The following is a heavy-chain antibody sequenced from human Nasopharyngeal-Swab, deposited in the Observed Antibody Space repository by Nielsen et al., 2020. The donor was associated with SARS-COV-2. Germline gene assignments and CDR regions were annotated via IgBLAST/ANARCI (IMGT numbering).Heavy chain of an antibody. V-gene: IGHV4-59*08. CDR2: IYYSGST. J-gene: IGHJ3*02. CDR3: ARRGTGGKKGAFDI. Sequence: IRQLQGQGLEWIGYIYYSGSTNYNPSLKSRVTISVDTSKNQFSLKLSSVTAADTAVYYCARRGTGGKKGAFDIWGQGTMVTVSS. D-gene: IGHD2-8*02.